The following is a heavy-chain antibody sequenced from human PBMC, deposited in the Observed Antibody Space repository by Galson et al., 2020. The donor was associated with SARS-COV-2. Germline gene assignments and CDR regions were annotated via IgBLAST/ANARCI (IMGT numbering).Heavy chain of an antibody. CDR2: ISAGSSYI. D-gene: IGHD7-27*01. Sequence: GGSLRLSCAASGFPFSSYSMNWVRQAPGKGLEWVSSISAGSSYIYYADSMKGRFTMSRDNANNSLYLQMSSLSADDTAVYYFARVGNMATTPAEYYYYGLDVWGQGTTVTVSS. J-gene: IGHJ6*02. CDR3: ARVGNMATTPAEYYYYGLDV. V-gene: IGHV3-21*06. CDR1: GFPFSSYS.